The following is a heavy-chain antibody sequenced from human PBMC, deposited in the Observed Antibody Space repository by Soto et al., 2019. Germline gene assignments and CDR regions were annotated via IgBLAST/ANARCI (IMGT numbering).Heavy chain of an antibody. V-gene: IGHV4-39*02. Sequence: SETLSLTCTVSGGSISSSSYYWGWIRQPPGKGLEWIGSIYYSGSTYYNPSLKSRVTISVDTSKNQFSLKLSSVTAADTAVYYCARDIVVVPAAVYYYYGMDVWGQGTTVTVSS. CDR1: GGSISSSSYY. J-gene: IGHJ6*02. CDR3: ARDIVVVPAAVYYYYGMDV. CDR2: IYYSGST. D-gene: IGHD2-2*01.